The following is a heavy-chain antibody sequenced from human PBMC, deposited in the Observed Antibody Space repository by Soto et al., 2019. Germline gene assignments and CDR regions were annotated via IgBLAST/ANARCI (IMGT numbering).Heavy chain of an antibody. V-gene: IGHV3-15*07. D-gene: IGHD3-3*01. Sequence: SLRLSCAASGFTFTDAWMNWVRQAPGEGLEWVGRIKSKTHGGTADYAAPVKGRFTISRDDSKNTMFMQMNSVKTEDTAVYYFTTDTWYDFWSDYVRFDYWGQGTQVTVSS. CDR3: TTDTWYDFWSDYVRFDY. J-gene: IGHJ4*02. CDR2: IKSKTHGGTA. CDR1: GFTFTDAW.